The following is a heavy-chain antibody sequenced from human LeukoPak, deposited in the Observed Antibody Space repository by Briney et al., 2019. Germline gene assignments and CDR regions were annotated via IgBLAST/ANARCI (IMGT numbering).Heavy chain of an antibody. CDR2: IRYDGSNK. D-gene: IGHD3-10*01. CDR3: AKSYGSGIYYYYMDV. J-gene: IGHJ6*03. Sequence: GGSLRLSCAASGFTFSSYGMHWVRQAPGKGLEWVAFIRYDGSNKYYADSVKGRFTISRDNSKHTLYLQMNSLRAEDTAVYYCAKSYGSGIYYYYMDVWGKGTTVTVSS. V-gene: IGHV3-30*02. CDR1: GFTFSSYG.